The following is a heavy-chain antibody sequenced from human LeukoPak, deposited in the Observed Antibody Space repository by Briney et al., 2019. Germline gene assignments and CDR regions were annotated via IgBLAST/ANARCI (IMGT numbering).Heavy chain of an antibody. V-gene: IGHV3-23*01. CDR2: INDGNT. J-gene: IGHJ4*02. CDR1: GFTFSNYA. Sequence: PGGSLRLSCTASGFTFSNYAMTWIPQTPGKGLEWVSTINDGNTFYAASVKGRFTISRDNSKNTLYLQMNSLRAEDTAVYYCAKEIPGSGWYSVDYWGQRTLVTVSS. D-gene: IGHD6-19*01. CDR3: AKEIPGSGWYSVDY.